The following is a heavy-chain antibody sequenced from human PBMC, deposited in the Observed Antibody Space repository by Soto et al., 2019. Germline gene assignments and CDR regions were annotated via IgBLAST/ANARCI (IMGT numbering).Heavy chain of an antibody. D-gene: IGHD3-3*01. Sequence: PGGSLRLSCAAAGFTISGSAMHWVRQASGKGLEWVGRIRSKANSYATAYAASVKGRFTISRDDSKNTAYLQMNSLKTEDTAVYYCTGSADFWSGYPTYYYYGMDVWGQGTTVTVSS. J-gene: IGHJ6*02. CDR1: GFTISGSA. CDR2: IRSKANSYAT. V-gene: IGHV3-73*01. CDR3: TGSADFWSGYPTYYYYGMDV.